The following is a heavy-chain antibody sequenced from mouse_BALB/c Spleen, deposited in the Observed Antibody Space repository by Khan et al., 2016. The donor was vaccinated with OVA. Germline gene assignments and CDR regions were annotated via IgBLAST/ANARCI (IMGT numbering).Heavy chain of an antibody. CDR1: GYTFTDYY. D-gene: IGHD2-3*01. Sequence: VQLQESGTELARPGASVKLSCKASGYTFTDYYITWVKQRTGQDLEWIGEIYPGSGNTYYNEKFKGKATLTADKSSNTAYMQLSSLTSGDSAVYFWARMDTTSLDFWGQGTSLTVSS. J-gene: IGHJ2*02. CDR2: IYPGSGNT. V-gene: IGHV1-77*01. CDR3: ARMDTTSLDF.